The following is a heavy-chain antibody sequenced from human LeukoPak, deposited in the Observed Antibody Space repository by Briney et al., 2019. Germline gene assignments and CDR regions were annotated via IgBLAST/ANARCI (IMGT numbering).Heavy chain of an antibody. V-gene: IGHV7-4-1*02. D-gene: IGHD3-22*01. Sequence: GASVKVSCKASGYTFTSYAMNWVRQAPGQGLEWMGWINTNTGNPTYAQGFTGRFVFSLDTSVSTAYLQISSLKAEDTAVYYCARGVSLVSYYYDSSKPTPPDWGQGTLVTVSS. J-gene: IGHJ4*02. CDR3: ARGVSLVSYYYDSSKPTPPD. CDR2: INTNTGNP. CDR1: GYTFTSYA.